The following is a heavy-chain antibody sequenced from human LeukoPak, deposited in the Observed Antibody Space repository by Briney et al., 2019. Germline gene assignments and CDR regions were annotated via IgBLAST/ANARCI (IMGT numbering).Heavy chain of an antibody. Sequence: RGESLKISYKGSGYSFTSYWIGWVRQMPGKGLEWMGIIYPGDSDTRYSPSFQGQVTISADKSISTAYLQWSSLKASDTAMYYCARRRVEWLVTRSAFDYWGQGTLVTVSS. CDR1: GYSFTSYW. CDR2: IYPGDSDT. V-gene: IGHV5-51*01. CDR3: ARRRVEWLVTRSAFDY. D-gene: IGHD6-19*01. J-gene: IGHJ4*02.